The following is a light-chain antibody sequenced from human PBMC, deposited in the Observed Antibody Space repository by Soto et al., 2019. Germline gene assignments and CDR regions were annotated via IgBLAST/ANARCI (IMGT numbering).Light chain of an antibody. J-gene: IGKJ4*01. CDR3: QQLKSYPPVT. CDR2: AAS. CDR1: QGISSY. Sequence: DIQLTQSPSFLSASVGDRVTITCRASQGISSYLAWYQQKPGKAPKLLIYAASTLHSGVPSRFSGSGSGTEFTLPISSLQPEDFATYYCQQLKSYPPVTFGGGTKVEIK. V-gene: IGKV1-9*01.